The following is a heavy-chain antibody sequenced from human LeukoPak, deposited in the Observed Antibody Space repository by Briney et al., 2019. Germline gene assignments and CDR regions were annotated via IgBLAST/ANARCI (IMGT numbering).Heavy chain of an antibody. CDR3: ARVGAAGTSLVGAFDI. D-gene: IGHD6-13*01. V-gene: IGHV3-7*01. CDR2: IKQDGSEK. Sequence: SGGSLRLSRAASGFTFSSYWMSWVRQAPGKGLEWVANIKQDGSEKYYVDSVKGRFTISRDNAKNSLYLQMNSLRAEDTAVYYCARVGAAGTSLVGAFDIWGQGTMVTVSS. CDR1: GFTFSSYW. J-gene: IGHJ3*02.